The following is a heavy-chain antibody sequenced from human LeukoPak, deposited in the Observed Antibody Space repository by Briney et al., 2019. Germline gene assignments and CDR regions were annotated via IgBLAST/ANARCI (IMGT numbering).Heavy chain of an antibody. CDR2: IYSSDAT. Sequence: GGSLRLSCAASGFTLTRNHMNWVRQVPGKGLEWVSIIYSSDATYYAGSVKGRFTVSRDKAKNTLYLQMNSLRAEDTAVYYCAKPGSSRGIAGRRPTKYYFDYWGQGTLVTVSS. CDR1: GFTLTRNH. CDR3: AKPGSSRGIAGRRPTKYYFDY. D-gene: IGHD6-6*01. V-gene: IGHV3-66*04. J-gene: IGHJ4*02.